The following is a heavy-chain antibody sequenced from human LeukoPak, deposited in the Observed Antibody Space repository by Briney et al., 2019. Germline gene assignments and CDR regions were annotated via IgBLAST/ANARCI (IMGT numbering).Heavy chain of an antibody. CDR1: GGSISSYY. Sequence: ASETLSLTCTVSGGSISSYYWSWIRQPPGKGLEWIGYIYYSESTNYNPSLKSRVTISVDTSKNQFSLKLSSVTAADTAVYYCAKFTRISDSRYYYYGMDVWGQGTTVTVSS. D-gene: IGHD2/OR15-2a*01. CDR3: AKFTRISDSRYYYYGMDV. V-gene: IGHV4-59*08. CDR2: IYYSEST. J-gene: IGHJ6*02.